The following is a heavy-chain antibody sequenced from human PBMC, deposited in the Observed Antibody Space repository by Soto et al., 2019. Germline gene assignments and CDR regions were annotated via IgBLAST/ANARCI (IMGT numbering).Heavy chain of an antibody. CDR1: GYTFTSYA. J-gene: IGHJ5*02. CDR2: INAGNGNT. D-gene: IGHD2-15*01. V-gene: IGHV1-3*01. Sequence: QVQLVQSGAEVKKPGASVKVSCKASGYTFTSYAMHWVRQAPGQRLEWMGWINAGNGNTKYSQKFQGRVTITRDTSASTAYMELSSLRSEDTAVYYCARDEEIVVVAATLGQGFDPWGQGTLVTVSS. CDR3: ARDEEIVVVAATLGQGFDP.